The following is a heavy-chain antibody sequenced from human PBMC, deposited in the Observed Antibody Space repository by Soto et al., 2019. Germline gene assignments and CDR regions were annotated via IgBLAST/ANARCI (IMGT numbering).Heavy chain of an antibody. V-gene: IGHV1-69*05. CDR2: IIPNLGKA. Sequence: SVKVSCKASGGTFSSYAISWVRQAPGQGLEWMGGIIPNLGKANYAQKLQGRVTITTDESTSTAYMELSSLRSDDTAVYYCAAIPYSSSDPYWGQGTLVTVSS. J-gene: IGHJ4*02. CDR1: GGTFSSYA. D-gene: IGHD6-6*01. CDR3: AAIPYSSSDPY.